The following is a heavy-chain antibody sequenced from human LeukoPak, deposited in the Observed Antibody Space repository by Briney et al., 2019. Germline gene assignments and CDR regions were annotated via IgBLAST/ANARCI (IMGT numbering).Heavy chain of an antibody. CDR3: TTDWQYRLLSQFDY. V-gene: IGHV3-15*01. D-gene: IGHD2-2*01. Sequence: GGSLRLSCAASGFTFSNAWMSWVRQAPGKGLEWVGRIKSKTDGGTTDYAAPGKGRFTISRDDSKNTLYLQMNSLKTEDTAVYYCTTDWQYRLLSQFDYWGQGTLVTVSS. J-gene: IGHJ4*02. CDR2: IKSKTDGGTT. CDR1: GFTFSNAW.